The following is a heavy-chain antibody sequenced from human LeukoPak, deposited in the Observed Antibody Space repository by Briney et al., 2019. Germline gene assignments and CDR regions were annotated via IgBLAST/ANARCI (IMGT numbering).Heavy chain of an antibody. J-gene: IGHJ4*02. CDR3: ARQHGGWYNFDY. V-gene: IGHV4-61*05. CDR1: GGSISSSCYY. CDR2: IYYSGNT. D-gene: IGHD6-19*01. Sequence: SETLSLTCTVSGGSISSSCYYWGWIRQPPGKALEWIGYIYYSGNTNYNPSLNSRVTISVDTSKNQFSLNLSSVTAADTAVYYCARQHGGWYNFDYWGQGTLVTVSS.